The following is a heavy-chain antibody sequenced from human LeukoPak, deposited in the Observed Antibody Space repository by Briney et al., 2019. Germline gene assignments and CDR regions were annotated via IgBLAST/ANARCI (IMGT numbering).Heavy chain of an antibody. D-gene: IGHD1-14*01. J-gene: IGHJ4*02. CDR2: IKEDGSLT. CDR1: GFTFSNFF. Sequence: PGGSLILSCVVSGFTFSNFFMSWVRQAPGKGLEWVANIKEDGSLTYHMDSGKGRFTISRDNARNSLYLQMNSLRADDTAVYYCARDPDFAALDSWGRGIVVTVSS. V-gene: IGHV3-7*01. CDR3: ARDPDFAALDS.